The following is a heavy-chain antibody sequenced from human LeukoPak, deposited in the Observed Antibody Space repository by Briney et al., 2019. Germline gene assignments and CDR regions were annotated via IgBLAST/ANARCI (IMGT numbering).Heavy chain of an antibody. CDR2: ITTDGGRT. V-gene: IGHV3-64*01. J-gene: IGHJ5*02. CDR1: GFTFSNYA. CDR3: ARDEGVGATGFGFDA. Sequence: GGSLRLSCAASGFTFSNYAMHWVRQAPGKGLEYVSAITTDGGRTYYANSVKGRFTISRDNSKNTLYLQMGSLRTEDMAMYYCARDEGVGATGFGFDARGQGTLVTVSS. D-gene: IGHD1-26*01.